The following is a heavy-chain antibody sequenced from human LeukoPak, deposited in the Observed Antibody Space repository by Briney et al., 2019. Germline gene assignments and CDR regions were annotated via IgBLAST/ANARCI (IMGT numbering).Heavy chain of an antibody. D-gene: IGHD3-22*01. Sequence: GEPLGLSCAASGFTFSSYAMSWVRQAPGKGLEWVSGISVSGTSTSNADSVKGRFTISRDSPRNTLYLQMNSLRAEDTALYYCAIMHPYYDGNGYWVQWGQGTLVTVSS. J-gene: IGHJ4*02. CDR2: ISVSGTST. V-gene: IGHV3-23*01. CDR3: AIMHPYYDGNGYWVQ. CDR1: GFTFSSYA.